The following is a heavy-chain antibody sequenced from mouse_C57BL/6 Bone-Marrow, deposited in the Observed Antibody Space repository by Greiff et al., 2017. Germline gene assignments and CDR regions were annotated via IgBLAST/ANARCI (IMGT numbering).Heavy chain of an antibody. CDR2: IYPGSGNT. D-gene: IGHD1-1*02. V-gene: IGHV1-66*01. CDR3: AKRYGVAMDY. J-gene: IGHJ4*01. CDR1: GYSFTSYY. Sequence: VQLQQSGPELVKPGASVKISCKASGYSFTSYYIHWVKQRPGQGLEWIGWIYPGSGNTKYNEKFKGKATLTADTSSSTASMQLSSLTSEDSAVYYCAKRYGVAMDYWGQGTSVTVSS.